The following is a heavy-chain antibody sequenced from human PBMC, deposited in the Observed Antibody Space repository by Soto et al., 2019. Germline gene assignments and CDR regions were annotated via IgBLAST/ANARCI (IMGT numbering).Heavy chain of an antibody. CDR3: AKDPLTFQGFGELLTYYYYYYMDV. Sequence: PGGSLRLSCAASGFTFSRNWMYWVRQAPGKGLVWVSRIKSDGSSTCYADSVKGRFTISRDNAKNTLYLQMNSLRAEDTAVYYCAKDPLTFQGFGELLTYYYYYYMDVWGKGTTVTVSS. J-gene: IGHJ6*03. D-gene: IGHD3-10*01. CDR1: GFTFSRNW. CDR2: IKSDGSST. V-gene: IGHV3-74*01.